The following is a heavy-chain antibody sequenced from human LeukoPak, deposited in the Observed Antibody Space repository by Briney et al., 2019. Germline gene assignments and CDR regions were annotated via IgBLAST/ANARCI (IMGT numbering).Heavy chain of an antibody. V-gene: IGHV4-61*02. Sequence: SQTLSLTCTVSGGSISSGGYYWSWIRQPAGKGLEWIGRIYSSGSTNYNPSLKSRVTMSVDTSKDQFSLKLSSVTAADTAVYYCARGEGIYYYFYMDVWGKGTTVTISS. J-gene: IGHJ6*03. CDR1: GGSISSGGYY. CDR2: IYSSGST. CDR3: ARGEGIYYYFYMDV.